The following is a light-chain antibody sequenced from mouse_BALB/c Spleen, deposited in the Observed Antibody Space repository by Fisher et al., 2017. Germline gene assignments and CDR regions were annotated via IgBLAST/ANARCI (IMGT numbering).Light chain of an antibody. CDR3: QQYHSYPWT. CDR2: RTS. Sequence: IVITQSTAIMSASPGEKVTMTCSARSSVSSSYLYWYQQKPGSSPKPWIYRTSNLASRVPVRFSGSGSGTSYSLTISRMEAEDAATYYCQQYHSYPWTFGGGTKLEIK. V-gene: IGKV4-78*01. J-gene: IGKJ1*01. CDR1: SSVSSSY.